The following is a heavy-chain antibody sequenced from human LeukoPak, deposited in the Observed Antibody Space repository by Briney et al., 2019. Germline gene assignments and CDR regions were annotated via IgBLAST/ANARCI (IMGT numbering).Heavy chain of an antibody. V-gene: IGHV3-7*01. CDR2: INQDGSQK. D-gene: IGHD2-2*01. Sequence: GGSLRLSCAASGFTFSSSWMSWVRQAPGKGLEWLANINQDGSQKYYVDSVKGRFTISRDNSKNSLYLQMNGLRAEDTAVYYCARELGYCSSTSCYDYMDVWGKGTTVTVSS. J-gene: IGHJ6*03. CDR1: GFTFSSSW. CDR3: ARELGYCSSTSCYDYMDV.